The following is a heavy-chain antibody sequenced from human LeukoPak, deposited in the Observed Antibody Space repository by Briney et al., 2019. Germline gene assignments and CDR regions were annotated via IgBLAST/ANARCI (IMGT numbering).Heavy chain of an antibody. Sequence: ASVKVSCKASGGTFSSYAIRWVRQAPGQGLEWMGRIIPILGIANYAQKFQGRVTITADKSTSTAYMELSSLRSEDTAVYYCARPGKPYCSSTSRYSFDYWGQGTLVTVSS. D-gene: IGHD2-2*01. V-gene: IGHV1-69*04. CDR1: GGTFSSYA. CDR2: IIPILGIA. J-gene: IGHJ4*02. CDR3: ARPGKPYCSSTSRYSFDY.